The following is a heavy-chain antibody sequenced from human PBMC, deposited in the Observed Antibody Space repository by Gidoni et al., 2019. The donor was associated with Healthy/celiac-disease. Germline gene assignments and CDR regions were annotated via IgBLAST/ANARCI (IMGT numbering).Heavy chain of an antibody. J-gene: IGHJ1*01. V-gene: IGHV3-23*01. D-gene: IGHD3-22*01. CDR1: GFTFSSYA. Sequence: EVQLLESGGGLVQPGGSLRLSCAASGFTFSSYAMSWVRQAPGKGLEWVSAISGSGGSTYYADSGKGRFTISRDNSKNTLYLQMNSLRAEDTAVYYCAKDLYYDSSGYYEGYFQHWGQGTLVTVSS. CDR3: AKDLYYDSSGYYEGYFQH. CDR2: ISGSGGST.